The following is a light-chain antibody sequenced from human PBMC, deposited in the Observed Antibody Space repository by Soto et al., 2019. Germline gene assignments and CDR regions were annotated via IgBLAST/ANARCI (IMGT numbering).Light chain of an antibody. J-gene: IGKJ2*01. CDR3: QQYGSSPYT. CDR1: QSVSSSF. CDR2: AAS. V-gene: IGKV3-20*01. Sequence: EIVLTQSPGTLSLSPGERATLSCRASQSVSSSFLAWYQHKPGQAPRLLIYAASSRATGIPDRFSGSGSGTDFTLTISRLEPEDFAVYYCQQYGSSPYTFVQGTKLEIK.